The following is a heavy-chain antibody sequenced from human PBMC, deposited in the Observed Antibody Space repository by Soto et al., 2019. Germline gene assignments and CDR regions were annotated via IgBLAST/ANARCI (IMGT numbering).Heavy chain of an antibody. Sequence: QVQLVESGGGVVQAGRSLRLSCAASGFSFSDYGMHWVRQAPGKGLEWVAVISYDGSNKYYGDPVKGRFAISRDNLKNTLYLQMNSLRAEDTAVYFCANEEYSGSPAKYYHYGMDVWGQGTTVTVSS. V-gene: IGHV3-30*18. CDR3: ANEEYSGSPAKYYHYGMDV. CDR2: ISYDGSNK. J-gene: IGHJ6*02. CDR1: GFSFSDYG. D-gene: IGHD6-6*01.